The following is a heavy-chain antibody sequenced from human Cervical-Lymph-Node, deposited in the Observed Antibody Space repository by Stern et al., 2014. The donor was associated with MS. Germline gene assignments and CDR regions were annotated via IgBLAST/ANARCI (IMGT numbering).Heavy chain of an antibody. D-gene: IGHD3-10*01. CDR3: ARVATYYQGSGSYFDY. J-gene: IGHJ4*02. CDR1: GGTFSNYA. V-gene: IGHV1-69*01. Sequence: VHLVESGAEVKKPGSSVKVSCKASGGTFSNYAISWVRQAPGQGLEWMAGIIPIYGTVNYAQKIQGRLTLTADESTNTAYMELSSLRSEDTAVYYCARVATYYQGSGSYFDYWGQGTLLTVSS. CDR2: IIPIYGTV.